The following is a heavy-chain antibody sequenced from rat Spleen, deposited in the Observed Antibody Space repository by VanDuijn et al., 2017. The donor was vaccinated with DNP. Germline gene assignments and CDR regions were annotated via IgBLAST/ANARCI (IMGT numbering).Heavy chain of an antibody. D-gene: IGHD1-11*01. CDR1: GFTFSDFP. CDR2: ISTNGGGT. CDR3: ARDAGGPFDY. Sequence: EVQLVESGGGLVQPGGSMKLSCAASGFTFSDFPMAWVRQTPTKGLEWFATISTNGGGTYYRDSVRGRFTISRDNAEDTLFLQMNSLRSEDTATYYCARDAGGPFDYWGQGVMVTVSS. V-gene: IGHV5-46*01. J-gene: IGHJ2*01.